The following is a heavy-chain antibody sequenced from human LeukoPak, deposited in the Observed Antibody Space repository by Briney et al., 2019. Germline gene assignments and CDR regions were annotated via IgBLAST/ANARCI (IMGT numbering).Heavy chain of an antibody. Sequence: GGSLRLSCAASGFTFSDYYMSWIRQAPGKGLEWVSYISFSGSPTQYADSVKGRFTISRDNAKNSLYLQMNSLRDEDTAVYYCARESSGIAAAFDYWGQGTLVTVSS. V-gene: IGHV3-11*01. CDR2: ISFSGSPT. CDR1: GFTFSDYY. CDR3: ARESSGIAAAFDY. D-gene: IGHD6-13*01. J-gene: IGHJ4*02.